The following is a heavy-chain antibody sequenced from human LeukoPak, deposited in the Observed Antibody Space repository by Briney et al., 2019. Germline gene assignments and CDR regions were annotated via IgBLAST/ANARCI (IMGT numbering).Heavy chain of an antibody. CDR3: ARRLPDYGDQPGAFDI. J-gene: IGHJ3*02. Sequence: PSETLSLTCTVSGSSISSSSYYWGWIRQPPGKGLEWIGSIYYSGSTYYNPSLKSRVTISVDTSKNQFSLKLSSVTAADTAVYYCARRLPDYGDQPGAFDIWGQGTMVTVSS. V-gene: IGHV4-39*01. CDR1: GSSISSSSYY. CDR2: IYYSGST. D-gene: IGHD4-17*01.